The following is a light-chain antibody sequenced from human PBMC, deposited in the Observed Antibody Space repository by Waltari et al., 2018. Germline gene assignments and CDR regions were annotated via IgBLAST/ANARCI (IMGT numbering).Light chain of an antibody. J-gene: IGKJ1*01. CDR2: LAS. CDR3: MQGLQIPWT. V-gene: IGKV2-28*01. Sequence: EIVMTQSPLSLPVTPGEPASISCRSIQSLLHSNGNTYLEWFLQRPGQSPQFLIFLASRRASGVPDRFSGYGSGTDFTLNISRVEAEDVGIYYCMQGLQIPWTFGQGTRADIK. CDR1: QSLLHSNGNTY.